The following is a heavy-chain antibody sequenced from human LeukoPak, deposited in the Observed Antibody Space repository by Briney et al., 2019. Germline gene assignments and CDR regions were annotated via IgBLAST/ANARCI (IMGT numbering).Heavy chain of an antibody. V-gene: IGHV3-48*04. J-gene: IGHJ6*04. CDR3: AELGITMIGGV. CDR2: ISSSGSTI. Sequence: GGSLRLSCAASGFTFRSYGMSWVRQAPGKGLEWVSYISSSGSTIYYADSVKGRFTISRDNAKNSLYLQMNSLRAEDTAVYYCAELGITMIGGVWGKGTTVTISS. D-gene: IGHD3-10*02. CDR1: GFTFRSYG.